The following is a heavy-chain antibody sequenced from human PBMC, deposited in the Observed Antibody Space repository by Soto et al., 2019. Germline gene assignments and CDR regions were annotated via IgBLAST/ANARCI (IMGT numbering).Heavy chain of an antibody. CDR2: IIPIFGTA. CDR1: GGTFSSYA. Sequence: SVKVSCQASGGTFSSYAISWVRQAPGQGLEWMGGIIPIFGTANYAQKFQGRVTITADESTSTAYMELSSLRSEDTAVYYCARSPTMNDYVWGSYRYGFDYWGQGPLVTVSS. V-gene: IGHV1-69*13. J-gene: IGHJ4*02. CDR3: ARSPTMNDYVWGSYRYGFDY. D-gene: IGHD3-16*02.